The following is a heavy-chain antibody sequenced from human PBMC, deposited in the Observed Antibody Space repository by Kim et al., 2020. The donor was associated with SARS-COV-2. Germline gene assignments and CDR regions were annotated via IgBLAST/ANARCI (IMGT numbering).Heavy chain of an antibody. CDR3: AREPWGYDYVWGSYRRRYYFDY. CDR2: INHSGST. D-gene: IGHD3-16*02. Sequence: SETLSLTCAVYGGSFSGYYWSWIRQPPGKGLEWIGEINHSGSTNYNPSLKSRVTISVDTSKNQFSLKLSSVTAADTAVYYCAREPWGYDYVWGSYRRRYYFDYWGQGTLVTVSS. V-gene: IGHV4-34*01. J-gene: IGHJ4*02. CDR1: GGSFSGYY.